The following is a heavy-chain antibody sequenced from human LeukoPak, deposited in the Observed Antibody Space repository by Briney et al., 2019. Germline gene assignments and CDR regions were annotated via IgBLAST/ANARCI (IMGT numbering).Heavy chain of an antibody. CDR1: GASFSGYY. D-gene: IGHD1-26*01. J-gene: IGHJ4*02. V-gene: IGHV4-34*01. CDR3: VLGRWEPTGSY. Sequence: KASETLSLTCAVYGASFSGYYKTWIRRSPGEGLEWIGEITHNGKSNYNPSLKSRVTISVDTSRNQFSLRLTSVTAADAGVYYCVLGRWEPTGSYWGQGTLVAISS. CDR2: ITHNGKS.